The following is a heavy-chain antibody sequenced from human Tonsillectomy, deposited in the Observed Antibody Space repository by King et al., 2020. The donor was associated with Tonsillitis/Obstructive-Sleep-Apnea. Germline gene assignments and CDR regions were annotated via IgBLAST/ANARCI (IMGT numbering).Heavy chain of an antibody. J-gene: IGHJ4*02. CDR2: LYHSGTA. D-gene: IGHD1-26*01. Sequence: VQLQESGPGLVKPSETLSLTCTVSGGSISSYYWSWIRQPPGKGLEWIGFLYHSGTANYNPSLKSRVTISIDTSRNQFSLNLRSVTAADTAVYYCARHVGLNYFDYWGQGTLVTVSS. CDR1: GGSISSYY. V-gene: IGHV4-59*08. CDR3: ARHVGLNYFDY.